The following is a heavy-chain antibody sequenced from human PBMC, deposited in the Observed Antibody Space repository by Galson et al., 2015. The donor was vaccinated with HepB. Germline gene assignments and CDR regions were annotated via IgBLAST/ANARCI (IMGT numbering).Heavy chain of an antibody. J-gene: IGHJ6*02. CDR3: AKDEGPIQLWLYGMDV. CDR1: GFTFDDYT. D-gene: IGHD5-18*01. V-gene: IGHV3-43*01. Sequence: SLRLSCAASGFTFDDYTMHWVRQAPGKGLEWVSLISWDGGSTYYADSVKGRFTISRDNSKNSLYLQMNSLRTEDTALYYCAKDEGPIQLWLYGMDVWGQGTTVTVSS. CDR2: ISWDGGST.